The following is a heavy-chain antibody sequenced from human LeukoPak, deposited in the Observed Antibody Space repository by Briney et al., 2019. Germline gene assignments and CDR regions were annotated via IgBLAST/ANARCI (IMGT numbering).Heavy chain of an antibody. CDR1: EVTFSSYS. J-gene: IGHJ6*03. CDR2: ISGSSSFI. Sequence: PGGSLRLSCTASEVTFSSYSMNWVRQAPGKGLEWVSSISGSSSFIYYAHSVRGRFTISRDNAKNSLYLQMDSLRAEDTAVYYCARRPIASTDYYYFLDVWGKGTTVTVSS. D-gene: IGHD6-13*01. V-gene: IGHV3-21*01. CDR3: ARRPIASTDYYYFLDV.